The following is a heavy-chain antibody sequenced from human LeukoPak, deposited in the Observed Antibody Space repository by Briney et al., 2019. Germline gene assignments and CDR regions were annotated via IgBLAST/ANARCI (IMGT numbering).Heavy chain of an antibody. J-gene: IGHJ6*02. D-gene: IGHD3-10*01. CDR3: AKRVTMVRGVLGGGMDV. V-gene: IGHV3-30*02. CDR1: GFTFSSYG. Sequence: PGGSPRLSCAASGFTFSSYGMHWVRQAPGKGLEWVAFIRYDGSNKYYADSVKGRFTISRDNSRNTLYLQMNSLRVDDTAVYYCAKRVTMVRGVLGGGMDVWGQGTTVTVSS. CDR2: IRYDGSNK.